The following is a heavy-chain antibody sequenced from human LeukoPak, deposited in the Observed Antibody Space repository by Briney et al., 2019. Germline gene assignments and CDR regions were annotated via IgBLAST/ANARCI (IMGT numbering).Heavy chain of an antibody. Sequence: GGSLRLSCAAPGFTFSSYSMNWVRQAPGKGLEWVSYISSSSSTIYYADSVKGRFTISRDNAKNSLYLQMNSLRDEDTAVYYCARAPPTCGGDCYSAFDYWGQGTLVTVSS. D-gene: IGHD2-21*01. V-gene: IGHV3-48*02. CDR1: GFTFSSYS. CDR3: ARAPPTCGGDCYSAFDY. CDR2: ISSSSSTI. J-gene: IGHJ4*02.